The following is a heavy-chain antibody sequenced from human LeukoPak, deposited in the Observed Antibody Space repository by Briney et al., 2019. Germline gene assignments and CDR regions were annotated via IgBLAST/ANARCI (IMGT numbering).Heavy chain of an antibody. Sequence: SETLSLTCTVSGGSITSSDWWSWVRQPPGKGLEWIGEIYHRGTTNYNPSLKSRVTISVDKSKDQFSLKLTSVTAADTAVYYCVKNEPDSSGHYLIDYWGQGTLVTVSS. CDR1: GGSITSSDW. CDR2: IYHRGTT. CDR3: VKNEPDSSGHYLIDY. J-gene: IGHJ4*02. V-gene: IGHV4-4*02. D-gene: IGHD3-22*01.